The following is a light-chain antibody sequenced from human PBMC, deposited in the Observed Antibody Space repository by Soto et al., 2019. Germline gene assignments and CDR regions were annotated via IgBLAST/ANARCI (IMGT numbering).Light chain of an antibody. CDR3: QQAYSTPWT. CDR2: ATS. J-gene: IGKJ1*01. CDR1: QSISTY. Sequence: DIQMTQSPSSLSASVGDRVTIACRASQSISTYLHWYQQNPGTAPKLLIYATSNLQSGVPSRFSGSGSGTDFTLTINSLQPEDFATYYCQQAYSTPWTFGQGTKVDIK. V-gene: IGKV1-39*01.